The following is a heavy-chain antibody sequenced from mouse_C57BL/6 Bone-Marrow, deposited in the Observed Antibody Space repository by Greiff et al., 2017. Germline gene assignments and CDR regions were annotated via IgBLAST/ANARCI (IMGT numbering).Heavy chain of an antibody. V-gene: IGHV5-9*01. CDR1: GFTFSSYT. CDR2: ISGGGGHT. J-gene: IGHJ1*03. CDR3: SRQVTTVLATKYFDV. Sequence: EVKLVESGGGLVKPGGSLKLSCAASGFTFSSYTMSWVRQTPEKRLQWVAAISGGGGHTYSPDSVKGRFTISRDNDKNLLYLQMSSVRSEDTALYYCSRQVTTVLATKYFDVWGTGTTVTVSS. D-gene: IGHD1-1*01.